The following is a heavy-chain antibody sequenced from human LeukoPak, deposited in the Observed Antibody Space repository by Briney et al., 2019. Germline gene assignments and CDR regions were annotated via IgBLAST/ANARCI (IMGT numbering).Heavy chain of an antibody. Sequence: ASVKVSCKASGYTFTSYYMHWVRQAPGQGLEWMGIINPSGGGTSYAQKFQGRVTMTRDTSTSTVYMELSSLRSEDTAVYYCARVPYSSSWYRPFDIWGQGTMVTVSS. CDR2: INPSGGGT. V-gene: IGHV1-46*01. D-gene: IGHD6-13*01. CDR3: ARVPYSSSWYRPFDI. J-gene: IGHJ3*02. CDR1: GYTFTSYY.